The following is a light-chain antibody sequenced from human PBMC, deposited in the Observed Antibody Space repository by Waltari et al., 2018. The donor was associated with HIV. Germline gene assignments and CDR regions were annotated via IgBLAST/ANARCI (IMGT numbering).Light chain of an antibody. V-gene: IGLV1-40*01. Sequence: QSVLTQPPSVSGAPGQRVTISCTGDYSNIGAGYDVHWHQQLPGTAPKHRLMAKTNRRPCGPARFSAAKSGPSASLAITGLRPEDEGDYYCQAYAKGLSESVVFGGGTKLTVL. J-gene: IGLJ2*01. CDR2: AKT. CDR3: QAYAKGLSESVV. CDR1: YSNIGAGYD.